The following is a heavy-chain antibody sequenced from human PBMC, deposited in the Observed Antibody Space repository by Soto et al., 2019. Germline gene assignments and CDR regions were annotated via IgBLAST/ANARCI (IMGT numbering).Heavy chain of an antibody. D-gene: IGHD3-10*01. J-gene: IGHJ3*02. CDR2: IIPILGIA. CDR1: GGTFSSYT. V-gene: IGHV1-69*02. Sequence: ASVKVSCKASGGTFSSYTISWVRQAPGQGLEWMGRIIPILGIANYAQKFQGRVTITADKSTSTAYMELSSLRSEDTAVYYCATAPTVYGSGPLNAFDIWGQGTMVTVSS. CDR3: ATAPTVYGSGPLNAFDI.